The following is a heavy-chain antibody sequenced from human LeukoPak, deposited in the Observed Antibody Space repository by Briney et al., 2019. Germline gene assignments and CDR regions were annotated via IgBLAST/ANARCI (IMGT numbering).Heavy chain of an antibody. V-gene: IGHV3-7*02. Sequence: GGSLRLSCAASGFIFSNYWMSWLRQAPGKGLEWVASIELDGSEKYHVDSVKGRFTISRDNAKNSLYLQMNSLRAEDTAVYYCARRGTSFDYWGQGTLVTVSS. CDR3: ARRGTSFDY. J-gene: IGHJ4*02. D-gene: IGHD3-3*01. CDR2: IELDGSEK. CDR1: GFIFSNYW.